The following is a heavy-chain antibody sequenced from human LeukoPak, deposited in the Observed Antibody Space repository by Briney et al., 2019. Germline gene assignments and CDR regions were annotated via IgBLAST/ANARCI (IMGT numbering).Heavy chain of an antibody. J-gene: IGHJ4*01. D-gene: IGHD2/OR15-2a*01. V-gene: IGHV3-23*01. CDR3: ARENIFDF. Sequence: GGSLRLSCAVSGFNFNNYGVSWVRQAPGKGPEWVSAIGATDDSTYYADSVKGRFTISRDNSRNTVYLQINSLRVADTALYFCARENIFDFWGQGTLVTVSS. CDR1: GFNFNNYG. CDR2: IGATDDST.